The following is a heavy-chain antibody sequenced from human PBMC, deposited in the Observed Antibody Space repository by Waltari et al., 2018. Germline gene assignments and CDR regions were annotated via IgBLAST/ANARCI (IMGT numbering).Heavy chain of an antibody. CDR2: IYAGGGS. CDR3: ATLGAYLGAFEV. J-gene: IGHJ3*01. D-gene: IGHD3-16*01. V-gene: IGHV3-53*02. CDR1: EFIVRHTY. Sequence: EVQLVETGGALIHPGVSLRLSCSAPEFIVRHTYMAWVRQAPGKGLEWVSVIYAGGGSDSADSVRGRFTISRDNSKNTLYLEMNALRPDDTAVYYCATLGAYLGAFEVWGRGTMVTVSS.